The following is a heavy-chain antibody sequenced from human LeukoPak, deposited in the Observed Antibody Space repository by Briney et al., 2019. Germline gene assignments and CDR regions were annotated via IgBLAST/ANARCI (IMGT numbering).Heavy chain of an antibody. V-gene: IGHV5-51*01. CDR3: ARYSSNHLVY. CDR2: IYPGDSE. CDR1: GYKFTTYW. D-gene: IGHD1-14*01. Sequence: GESLKISCKGSGYKFTTYWIGWVRQMPGKGLEWMGIIYPGDSENSPSFQGHVTFSADKSISTAYLQWSSLKASDTAMYYCARYSSNHLVYWGQGTLVTVSS. J-gene: IGHJ4*02.